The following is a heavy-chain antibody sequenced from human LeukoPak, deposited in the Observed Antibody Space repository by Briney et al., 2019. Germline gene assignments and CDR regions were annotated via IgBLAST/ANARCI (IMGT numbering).Heavy chain of an antibody. CDR2: IDYSGNA. CDR3: AVYFYDNSDYFDS. CDR1: GHSVSSDY. D-gene: IGHD3-22*01. Sequence: SETLSLTCTVSGHSVSSDYWSWIRQPPGKGLEWIGYIDYSGNANHNPSLTSRVTISVDTSKNQFSLNLSSVTAADTAVYYCAVYFYDNSDYFDSWGQGTLVTVSS. J-gene: IGHJ4*02. V-gene: IGHV4-59*08.